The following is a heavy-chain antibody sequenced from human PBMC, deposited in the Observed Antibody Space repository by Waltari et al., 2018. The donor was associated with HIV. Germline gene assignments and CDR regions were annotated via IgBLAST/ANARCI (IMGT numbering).Heavy chain of an antibody. CDR2: IYHSAIT. Sequence: QVQLQESGPGLVKPSETLSLTCTVSGGSVSSKTYYCRCIRQPPGKGLEGIGYIYHSAITNYIPSLKCRVTISVDTSKNQFSARLTSVTAADTAVYYCARGGDGYNLAHAFDIWGQGTMVTVSS. V-gene: IGHV4-61*01. J-gene: IGHJ3*02. CDR3: ARGGDGYNLAHAFDI. CDR1: GGSVSSKTYY. D-gene: IGHD5-12*01.